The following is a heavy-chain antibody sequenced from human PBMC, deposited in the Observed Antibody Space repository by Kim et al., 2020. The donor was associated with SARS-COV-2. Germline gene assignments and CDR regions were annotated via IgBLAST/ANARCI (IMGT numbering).Heavy chain of an antibody. J-gene: IGHJ6*02. D-gene: IGHD6-13*01. CDR3: ARDRSSSYHYYYGMDV. Sequence: SLQGRVTISVDTSKNEFSLRLSSVTAADTAVYYCARDRSSSYHYYYGMDVWGQGTTVTVSS. V-gene: IGHV4-59*01.